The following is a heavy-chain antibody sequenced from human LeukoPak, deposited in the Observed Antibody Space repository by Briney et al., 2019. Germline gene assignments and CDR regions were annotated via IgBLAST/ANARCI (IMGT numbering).Heavy chain of an antibody. D-gene: IGHD6-19*01. CDR3: AREGIAVAGTHDAFDI. CDR1: GFTFSIYA. V-gene: IGHV3-23*01. CDR2: ISGSGGTA. J-gene: IGHJ3*02. Sequence: PGGSLRLSCAASGFTFSIYAMSWVRQAPGKGLEWVSAISGSGGTAYYADSVKGRFTISRDNSKNTLYLQMNSLRAEDTAVYYCAREGIAVAGTHDAFDIWGQGTMVTVSS.